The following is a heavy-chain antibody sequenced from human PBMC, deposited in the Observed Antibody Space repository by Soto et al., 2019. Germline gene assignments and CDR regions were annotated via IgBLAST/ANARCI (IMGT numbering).Heavy chain of an antibody. D-gene: IGHD6-6*01. CDR1: GHSISSTKW. J-gene: IGHJ5*02. V-gene: IGHV4-4*02. CDR2: IYPSGST. CDR3: ARVDSSSSPNWFDP. Sequence: QVLLQESGPGLVKPSGTLSLTCVVSGHSISSTKWGWSWVRQPPGKGLEWIGEIYPSGSTNYNPSHTIRVTISVDKAKDQYSLNLSSVTATDTAVYYCARVDSSSSPNWFDPWGQGTLVTVSS.